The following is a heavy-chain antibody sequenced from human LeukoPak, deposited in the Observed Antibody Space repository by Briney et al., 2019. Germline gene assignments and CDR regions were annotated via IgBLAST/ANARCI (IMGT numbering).Heavy chain of an antibody. CDR1: GFTFSSYE. CDR3: AKDQVRGYSYGYFDN. CDR2: ISSSGSTI. J-gene: IGHJ4*02. Sequence: PGGSLRLSCAASGFTFSSYEMNWVRQAPGKGLEWVSYISSSGSTIYYADSVKGRFTISRDNAKNSLYLQMNSLRADDTAVYYCAKDQVRGYSYGYFDNWGQGTLVTVSS. V-gene: IGHV3-48*03. D-gene: IGHD5-18*01.